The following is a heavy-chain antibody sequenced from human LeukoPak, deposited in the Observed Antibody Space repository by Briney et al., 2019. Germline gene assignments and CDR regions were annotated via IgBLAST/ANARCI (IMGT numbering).Heavy chain of an antibody. J-gene: IGHJ4*02. CDR2: ISAYNGNT. CDR1: GYTFTSYG. D-gene: IGHD6-13*01. Sequence: ASVKVSCKASGYTFTSYGISWVRQAPGQGLEWMGWISAYNGNTNYAQKLQGRVTTTTDTSTSTAYIELRGLRSDDTAVYYCARSGIAAAAPRDYWGQGTLVTVSS. V-gene: IGHV1-18*01. CDR3: ARSGIAAAAPRDY.